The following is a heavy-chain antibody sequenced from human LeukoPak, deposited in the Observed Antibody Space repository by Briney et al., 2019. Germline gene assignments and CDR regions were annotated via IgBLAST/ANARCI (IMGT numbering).Heavy chain of an antibody. V-gene: IGHV4-59*01. D-gene: IGHD2-2*01. Sequence: SETLSLTCTVSGGSISSYYWSWIRQPPGKGLEWIGYIYYSGSTNYNPSLKSRVTISVDTSKNQFSLKLSSVTAADTAVYYCARQRYCSSTSCSYYYGMDVWGQGTTVTVSS. CDR3: ARQRYCSSTSCSYYYGMDV. J-gene: IGHJ6*02. CDR2: IYYSGST. CDR1: GGSISSYY.